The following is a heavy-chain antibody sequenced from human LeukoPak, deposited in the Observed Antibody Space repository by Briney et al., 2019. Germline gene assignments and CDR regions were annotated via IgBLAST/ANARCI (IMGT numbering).Heavy chain of an antibody. D-gene: IGHD4-17*01. CDR1: GYTFTNYG. J-gene: IGHJ2*01. CDR3: ARDFHGDYTSDL. V-gene: IGHV1-18*01. CDR2: ISAYNGKT. Sequence: ASVKASCKASGYTFTNYGISWVRQAPGHRLKWMGWISAYNGKTNYAQKLQGRVTMTTDTSTSTAYMELRSLSSDDTAVYYCARDFHGDYTSDLWGRGTLVTVSS.